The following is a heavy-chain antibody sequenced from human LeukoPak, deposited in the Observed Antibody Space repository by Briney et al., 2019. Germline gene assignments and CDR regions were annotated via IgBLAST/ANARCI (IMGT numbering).Heavy chain of an antibody. CDR2: IYHSGST. D-gene: IGHD3-22*01. CDR1: GYSISSAYY. CDR3: ARDRGSYYDSSGYYRSYFDY. J-gene: IGHJ4*02. V-gene: IGHV4-38-2*02. Sequence: SETLSLTCSVSGYSISSAYYWGWIRQPPGKGLEWIGSIYHSGSTYYNPSLKSRVTLSVDTSTNQLFLKLSSVTAADTAVYYCARDRGSYYDSSGYYRSYFDYWGQGTLVTVSS.